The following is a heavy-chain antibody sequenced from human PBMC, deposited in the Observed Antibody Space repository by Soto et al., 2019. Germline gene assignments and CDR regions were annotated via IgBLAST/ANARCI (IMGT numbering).Heavy chain of an antibody. J-gene: IGHJ6*02. CDR3: ARTMVRGPYYYYYGMDV. CDR2: IYYSGST. CDR1: RGSISSGGYY. Sequence: SETLSLTCTVSRGSISSGGYYWSWIRQHPGKGLEWIGYIYYSGSTYYNPSLKSRVTISVDTSKNQFSLKLSSVTAADTAVYYCARTMVRGPYYYYYGMDVWGQGTTVTVSS. V-gene: IGHV4-31*03. D-gene: IGHD3-10*01.